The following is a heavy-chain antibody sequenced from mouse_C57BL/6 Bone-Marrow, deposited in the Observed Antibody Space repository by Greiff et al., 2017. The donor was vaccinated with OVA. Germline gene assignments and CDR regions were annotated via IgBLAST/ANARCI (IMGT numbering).Heavy chain of an antibody. CDR1: GYTFTNYW. CDR2: IYPGGGYT. CDR3: TRWEDY. D-gene: IGHD4-1*01. Sequence: VKLMESGAELVRPGTSVKMSCKASGYTFTNYWIGWAKQRPGHGLEWIGDIYPGGGYTNYNEKFKGKATLTADKSSSTAYMQFSSLTSEDSAIYYCTRWEDYWGQGTSVTVSS. J-gene: IGHJ4*01. V-gene: IGHV1-63*01.